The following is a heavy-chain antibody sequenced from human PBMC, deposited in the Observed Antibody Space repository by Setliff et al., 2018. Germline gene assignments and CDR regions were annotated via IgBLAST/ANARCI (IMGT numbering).Heavy chain of an antibody. D-gene: IGHD2-2*01. CDR2: IYPGDSDT. V-gene: IGHV5-51*01. CDR3: TRHEDRNKCTSSSCYRENDAFDV. CDR1: GYIFTNYW. J-gene: IGHJ3*01. Sequence: PGESLKISCKASGYIFTNYWIGWVRQMPGKGLEWMGVIYPGDSDTRYSPSFQGQVTISADKSINTACLQWSSLKASDTAIYYCTRHEDRNKCTSSSCYRENDAFDVWAKGQWSPSPQ.